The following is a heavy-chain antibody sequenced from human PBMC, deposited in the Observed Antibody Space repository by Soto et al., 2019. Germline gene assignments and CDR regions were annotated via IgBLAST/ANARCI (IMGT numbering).Heavy chain of an antibody. V-gene: IGHV1-18*01. CDR3: ARAQYSSSRSRWFDP. D-gene: IGHD6-13*01. CDR1: GYTFTSYG. CDR2: ISAYNGNT. J-gene: IGHJ5*02. Sequence: ASVKVSCKASGYTFTSYGISWVRQAPGQGLEWMGWISAYNGNTNYAQKLQGRVTMTTDTSTSTAYMELRSLRSDDTAVYYCARAQYSSSRSRWFDPWGQGTLVTVSS.